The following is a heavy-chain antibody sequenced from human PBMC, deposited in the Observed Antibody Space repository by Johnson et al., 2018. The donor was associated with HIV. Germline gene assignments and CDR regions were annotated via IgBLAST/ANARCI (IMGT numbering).Heavy chain of an antibody. Sequence: QVQLVESGGGAVRPGGSLRLSCVVSGFTFEDYGMSWVRQAPGKGLEWVSVIYSGGSTFYADSVKGRFTISRDNSKNTLYLQMNSLRAEDTAVFYCAKTRMGGILDAFDLWGQGTMVIVS. CDR3: AKTRMGGILDAFDL. D-gene: IGHD3-10*01. CDR2: IYSGGST. CDR1: GFTFEDYG. V-gene: IGHV3-NL1*01. J-gene: IGHJ3*01.